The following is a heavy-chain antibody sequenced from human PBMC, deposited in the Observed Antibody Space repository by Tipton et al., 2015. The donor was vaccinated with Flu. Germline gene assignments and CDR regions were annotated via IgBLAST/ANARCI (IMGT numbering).Heavy chain of an antibody. J-gene: IGHJ4*02. CDR2: VYTAGTT. CDR3: ARSQYDIWALDN. V-gene: IGHV4-61*02. Sequence: GLVKPSETLSLTCNVSGVSITSGSYYWSWLRQPAGTGLEWLGRVYTAGTTRYNPSLKSRVTISLDTSKNQISLTVMSVTAADSAVYFCARSQYDIWALDNWGQGTLVTVSS. CDR1: GVSITSGSYY. D-gene: IGHD3-9*01.